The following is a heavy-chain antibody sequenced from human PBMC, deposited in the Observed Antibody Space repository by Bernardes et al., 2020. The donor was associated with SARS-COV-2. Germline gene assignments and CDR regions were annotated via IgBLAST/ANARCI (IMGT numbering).Heavy chain of an antibody. D-gene: IGHD2-15*01. CDR1: GFTFSNSA. CDR3: AKRKYCGGGGCYYFDY. CDR2: ISGTGGNT. Sequence: GGSLTLSCAASGFTFSNSAMSWVRQAPGKGLEWVSAISGTGGNTYYADSVKGRFTISRDNSKSTLYLQLNSQRAEDTAIYYCAKRKYCGGGGCYYFDYWGQGTLVTVSA. J-gene: IGHJ4*02. V-gene: IGHV3-23*01.